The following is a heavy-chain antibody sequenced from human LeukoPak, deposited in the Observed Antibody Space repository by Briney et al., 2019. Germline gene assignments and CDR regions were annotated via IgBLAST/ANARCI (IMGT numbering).Heavy chain of an antibody. J-gene: IGHJ4*02. Sequence: GGSLRLSCAASGFTFSSYAMSSVRQAPGKGLEWVSAISGSGGSTYYADSVKGRFTISRDNSKNTLYLQMNSLRAEDTALYYCAKNVKVVPAAMSYWGQGTLVTVSS. CDR1: GFTFSSYA. V-gene: IGHV3-23*01. CDR3: AKNVKVVPAAMSY. CDR2: ISGSGGST. D-gene: IGHD2-2*01.